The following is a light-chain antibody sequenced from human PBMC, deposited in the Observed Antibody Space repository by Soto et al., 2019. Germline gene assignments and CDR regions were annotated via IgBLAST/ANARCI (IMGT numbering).Light chain of an antibody. CDR2: DAS. CDR3: QQRSNWPPGLT. V-gene: IGKV3-11*01. J-gene: IGKJ4*01. Sequence: DIGWTQSPATLSLSPGVRATLSCRASQSVSSYLAWYQQKPGQAPRLLIYDASNRATGIPARFSGSGSGTDFTLTISSLEPEDFAVYYCQQRSNWPPGLTFGGGTKVDIK. CDR1: QSVSSY.